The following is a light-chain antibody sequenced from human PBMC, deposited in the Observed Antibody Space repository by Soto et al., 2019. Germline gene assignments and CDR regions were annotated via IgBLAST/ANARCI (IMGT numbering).Light chain of an antibody. CDR1: SSDVGGYNY. CDR3: SSYTHSTTLNV. CDR2: EVS. Sequence: QSALTQPASVSGSPGQSITISCTGTSSDVGGYNYVSWYQQHPGKAPKLMIYEVSNRPSGVSNCFSASKSGNTASLTISGLQAEDEADYYCSSYTHSTTLNVFGTGTKLTVL. V-gene: IGLV2-14*01. J-gene: IGLJ1*01.